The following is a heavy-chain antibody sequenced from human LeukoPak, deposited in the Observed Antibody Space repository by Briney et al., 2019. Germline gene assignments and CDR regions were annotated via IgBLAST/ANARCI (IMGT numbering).Heavy chain of an antibody. CDR2: IYSGGST. CDR1: GFTVSSNY. Sequence: PGGSLRLSCAASGFTVSSNYMSWVRQAPGKGLEWVSVIYSGGSTYYADSVKGRFTISRDNSKNTLYLQMNSLRAEDTAVYYCARDLYGSGSYADYWGQGTLVTVSS. CDR3: ARDLYGSGSYADY. J-gene: IGHJ4*02. V-gene: IGHV3-53*01. D-gene: IGHD3-10*01.